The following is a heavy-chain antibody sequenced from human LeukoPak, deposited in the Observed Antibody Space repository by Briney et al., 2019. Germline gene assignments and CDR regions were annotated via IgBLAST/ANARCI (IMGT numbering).Heavy chain of an antibody. D-gene: IGHD1-1*01. V-gene: IGHV3-23*01. CDR3: TRVSTTGVGGRGYFDQ. Sequence: PGGSLRLSCAASGFTFTSYAMSWVRQTPGKGLEWVSFISDSSVGDSTYYADSVRGRFTISRDGSKSTLYLQMNSLRAEDTAVYYCTRVSTTGVGGRGYFDQWGQGTQVTVSS. CDR1: GFTFTSYA. J-gene: IGHJ4*02. CDR2: ISDSSVGDST.